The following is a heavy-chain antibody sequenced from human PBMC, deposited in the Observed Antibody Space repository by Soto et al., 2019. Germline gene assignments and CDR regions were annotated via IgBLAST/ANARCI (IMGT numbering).Heavy chain of an antibody. Sequence: GGSLRLSCAASGFTFSSYAMNWVRQAPGKGLEWVSSISGNDGSTYYADSVKGRFTISRDNSQNTLYPQMNSLRADDAAVYYCGEVAGQFGPWGQGTLVTVSS. CDR2: ISGNDGST. CDR3: GEVAGQFGP. CDR1: GFTFSSYA. V-gene: IGHV3-23*01. J-gene: IGHJ5*02. D-gene: IGHD6-19*01.